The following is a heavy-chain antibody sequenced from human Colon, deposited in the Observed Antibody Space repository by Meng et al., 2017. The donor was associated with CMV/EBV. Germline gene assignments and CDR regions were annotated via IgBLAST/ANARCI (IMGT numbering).Heavy chain of an antibody. V-gene: IGHV3-23*01. D-gene: IGHD3-3*01. CDR3: ARDLVGVVIMPLYYYGMDV. CDR2: INGVGDTT. CDR1: GFTFNRNS. Sequence: GESLKISCAASGFTFNRNSMSWVRQAPGKGLEWVSGINGVGDTTYYADSVKGRFTISRDNSKNTLYLQMNSLRAEDTAVYYCARDLVGVVIMPLYYYGMDVWGQGTTVTVSS. J-gene: IGHJ6*02.